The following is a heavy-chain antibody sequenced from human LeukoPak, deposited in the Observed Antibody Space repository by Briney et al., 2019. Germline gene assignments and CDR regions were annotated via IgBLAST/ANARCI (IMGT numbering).Heavy chain of an antibody. Sequence: SETLSLTCTVSGGSIRSGGYYWSWIRQHPGKGLEWIGYIYYSGSTYYNPSLKSRVTISVDTSKNQFSLKLSSVTAADTAVYYCARELIPRIAAAGTGWFDPWGQGTLVTVSS. CDR1: GGSIRSGGYY. CDR2: IYYSGST. V-gene: IGHV4-31*03. J-gene: IGHJ5*02. D-gene: IGHD6-13*01. CDR3: ARELIPRIAAAGTGWFDP.